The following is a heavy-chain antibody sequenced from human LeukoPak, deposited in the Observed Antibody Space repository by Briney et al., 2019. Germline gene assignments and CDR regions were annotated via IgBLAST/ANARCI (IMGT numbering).Heavy chain of an antibody. CDR2: IYNDGST. D-gene: IGHD3-10*01. J-gene: IGHJ6*02. CDR3: AKGRVWFGELLFTMDV. V-gene: IGHV3-53*05. Sequence: GGSLSLSCAASGFTVSSSYMSWDRQAPGKGLEWVSIIYNDGSTYYADSVKGRFTISRENSKNTLYLQMNSLRGEDTAVYYCAKGRVWFGELLFTMDVWGQGTTVTVSS. CDR1: GFTVSSSY.